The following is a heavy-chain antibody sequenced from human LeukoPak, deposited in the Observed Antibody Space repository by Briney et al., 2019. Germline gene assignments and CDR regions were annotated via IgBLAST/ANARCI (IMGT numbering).Heavy chain of an antibody. V-gene: IGHV3-21*01. D-gene: IGHD3-3*01. CDR3: ARAAIFGVVPGY. Sequence: GGSLRLSCAASGFSFSDYSMNWVRQAPGKGLEWVSSISSSSSYIYYADSVKGRFTISRDNAKNSLYLQMNSLRAEDTAVYYCARAAIFGVVPGYWGQGTLVTVSS. CDR2: ISSSSSYI. J-gene: IGHJ4*02. CDR1: GFSFSDYS.